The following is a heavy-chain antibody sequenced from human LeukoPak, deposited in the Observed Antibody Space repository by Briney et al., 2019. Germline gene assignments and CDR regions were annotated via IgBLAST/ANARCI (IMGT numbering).Heavy chain of an antibody. Sequence: ASVKVSCKASGYTLTGYYMHWVRQAPGQGLEWMGWINPNSGGTNYAQKFQGRVTMTRDTSISTAYMELSRLRSDDTAVYYCARILAPGCSGGSCYSSGPPIDYWGQGTLVTVSS. V-gene: IGHV1-2*02. D-gene: IGHD2-15*01. CDR1: GYTLTGYY. CDR2: INPNSGGT. CDR3: ARILAPGCSGGSCYSSGPPIDY. J-gene: IGHJ4*02.